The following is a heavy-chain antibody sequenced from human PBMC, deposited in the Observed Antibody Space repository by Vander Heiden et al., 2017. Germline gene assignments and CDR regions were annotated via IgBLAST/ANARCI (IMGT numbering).Heavy chain of an antibody. CDR1: GGTFSSYA. V-gene: IGHV1-69*10. CDR2: IIPILGIA. CDR3: ARKFAGSGYYAPFDY. D-gene: IGHD3-22*01. Sequence: QVQLVQSGAEVKKPGSSVKVSCKASGGTFSSYAISWVRQAPGQGLEWMGGIIPILGIANYAQKFQGRVTITADKSTSTAYMELSSLRSEDTAVYYCARKFAGSGYYAPFDYWGQGTLVTVSS. J-gene: IGHJ4*02.